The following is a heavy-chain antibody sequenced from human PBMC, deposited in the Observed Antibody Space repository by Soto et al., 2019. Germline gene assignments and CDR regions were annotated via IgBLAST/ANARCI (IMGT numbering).Heavy chain of an antibody. CDR1: GFTFSSYG. J-gene: IGHJ4*02. V-gene: IGHV3-30*18. D-gene: IGHD3-22*01. Sequence: GGSLRLSCAASGFTFSSYGMHWVRQAPGKGLEWVAVISYDGSNKYYADSVKGRFTISRDNSKNTLYLQMNSLRAEDTAVYYCAKDTRSSPPYYDSSGYSPDYSGQGTLVSVS. CDR2: ISYDGSNK. CDR3: AKDTRSSPPYYDSSGYSPDY.